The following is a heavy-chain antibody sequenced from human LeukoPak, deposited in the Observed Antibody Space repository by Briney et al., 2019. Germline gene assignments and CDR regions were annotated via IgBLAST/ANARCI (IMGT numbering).Heavy chain of an antibody. J-gene: IGHJ4*02. D-gene: IGHD1-14*01. Sequence: PSQTLSLTCTVSGGSISSGSNSYWSWIRQRPGRGLEWIGYIYYSGTAYYNPSLQSRATISVDTSKNQFSLKLSSVTAADTAVYYCVRRSTITDFDNWGQGTLVTVSS. CDR1: GGSISSGSNSY. V-gene: IGHV4-31*03. CDR2: IYYSGTA. CDR3: VRRSTITDFDN.